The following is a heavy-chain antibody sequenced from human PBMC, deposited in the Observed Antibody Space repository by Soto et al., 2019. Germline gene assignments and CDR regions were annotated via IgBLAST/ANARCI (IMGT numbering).Heavy chain of an antibody. D-gene: IGHD2-2*01. V-gene: IGHV3-48*03. CDR1: GFTFSRYG. Sequence: PGGSLRLSCAASGFTFSRYGMNWVRQAPGKGLGWVSYISSSGSTIYYADSVKGRFTISRDNAKNSLYLQMNSLRAEDTAVYYCARDFGSTSLSLYYYYYYGMDVWGQGTTVTVSS. CDR2: ISSSGSTI. CDR3: ARDFGSTSLSLYYYYYYGMDV. J-gene: IGHJ6*02.